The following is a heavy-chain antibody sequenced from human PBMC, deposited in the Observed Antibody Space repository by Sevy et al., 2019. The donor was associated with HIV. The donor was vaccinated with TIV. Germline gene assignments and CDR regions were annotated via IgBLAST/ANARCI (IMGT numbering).Heavy chain of an antibody. D-gene: IGHD2-21*01. CDR1: GFSFSGSD. CDR2: IGTLGDT. Sequence: GGSLRLSCAGYGFSFSGSDMHWVRQPTGKGVEWISSIGTLGDTFYADSVKGRFTISRDNAKSSLYLEMSSLRAGDTALYYCVRGLQTHCDRTACPLDHWGQGTLVTVSS. V-gene: IGHV3-13*01. J-gene: IGHJ5*02. CDR3: VRGLQTHCDRTACPLDH.